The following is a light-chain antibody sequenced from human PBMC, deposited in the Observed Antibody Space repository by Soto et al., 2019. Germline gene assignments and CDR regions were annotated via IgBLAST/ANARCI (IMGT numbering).Light chain of an antibody. J-gene: IGLJ1*01. V-gene: IGLV2-11*01. CDR1: SSDVGACDY. CDR3: SAYAGRYTYV. Sequence: QSALTQPRSVSGSPGQSVTISCTGTSSDVGACDYVSWYQQHPGKAPKLMIYDVNKRPSGVPDRFSGSKSGNTASLTISGLQAEDEADYFCSAYAGRYTYVFATGTKVTVL. CDR2: DVN.